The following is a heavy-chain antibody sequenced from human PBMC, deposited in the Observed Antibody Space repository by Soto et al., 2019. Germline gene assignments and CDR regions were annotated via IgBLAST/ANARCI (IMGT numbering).Heavy chain of an antibody. CDR3: ARLRIHYFMDV. CDR1: GGSISGLY. CDR2: NYYSGTT. Sequence: QVQLQESGPGLVKPSETLFLTCSVSGGSISGLYWSWVRQPPGRGLEWIGWNYYSGTTNYNPSLKSRATTSVYTSKNQFSLKLSSVTAADAAIYYCARLRIHYFMDVWGRGTSVAVSS. V-gene: IGHV4-59*08. J-gene: IGHJ6*03.